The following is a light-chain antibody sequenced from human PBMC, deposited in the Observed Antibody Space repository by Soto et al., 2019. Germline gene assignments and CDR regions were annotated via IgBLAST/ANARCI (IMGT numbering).Light chain of an antibody. Sequence: ETVMTQSLATLSVSAGDRATLSCRASQNVTSNLAWYQQRPGQGPMLLIYGASTRATGIPARFSGSGSGTEFTLTISSLQSEDFAVYFCQQYYNWPFTFGPGTTVDIK. J-gene: IGKJ3*01. CDR2: GAS. V-gene: IGKV3-15*01. CDR3: QQYYNWPFT. CDR1: QNVTSN.